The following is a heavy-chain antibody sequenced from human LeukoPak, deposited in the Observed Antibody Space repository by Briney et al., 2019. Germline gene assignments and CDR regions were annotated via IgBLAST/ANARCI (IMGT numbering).Heavy chain of an antibody. Sequence: ASVKVSCKASGYTFTSYYMHWVRQAPGQGLGWMGIINPSGGSTSYAQKFQGRVTMTRDMSTSTVYMELSSLRSEDTAVYYCARAPYSGSHFDYWGQGTLVTVSS. CDR1: GYTFTSYY. J-gene: IGHJ4*02. CDR3: ARAPYSGSHFDY. CDR2: INPSGGST. D-gene: IGHD1-26*01. V-gene: IGHV1-46*01.